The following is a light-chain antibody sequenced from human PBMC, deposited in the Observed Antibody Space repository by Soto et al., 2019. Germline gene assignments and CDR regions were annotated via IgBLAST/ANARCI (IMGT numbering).Light chain of an antibody. CDR2: WAS. J-gene: IGKJ1*01. CDR1: QGVLYSSNNKNY. V-gene: IGKV4-1*01. CDR3: QQYYSTRT. Sequence: DIVMTQPPDSLAVSLGERATINCKSSQGVLYSSNNKNYLAWYQQKPGQPPKLLIYWASTRESGVPDRFSGSGSGTDFTLTISSLQAEDVAVYYCQQYYSTRTFGQGTKVDI.